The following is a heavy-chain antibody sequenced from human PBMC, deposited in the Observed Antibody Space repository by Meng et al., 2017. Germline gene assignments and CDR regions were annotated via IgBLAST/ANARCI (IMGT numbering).Heavy chain of an antibody. J-gene: IGHJ4*02. CDR1: GDSVSSNRAA. CDR2: AYYRSKWYH. Sequence: QRQLQQSVPGLAKPSQTLSLICAISGDSVSSNRAAWNWIRQSPSRGLEWLGRAYYRSKWYHDYAESVKSRISIDPDTSKNQFSLQLRSVTPEDSAVYYCARGSYSFDSWGQRTLVTVSS. V-gene: IGHV6-1*01. D-gene: IGHD1-26*01. CDR3: ARGSYSFDS.